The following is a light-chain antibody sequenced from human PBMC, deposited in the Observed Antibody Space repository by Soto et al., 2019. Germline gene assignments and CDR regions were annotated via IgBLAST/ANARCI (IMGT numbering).Light chain of an antibody. CDR2: GAS. Sequence: EIVMTQSPATLSVSPGERATLSCRASQSVSSNFAWYQQKPGQAPRLLIYGASTRATGIPARFSGSGSGTELTLTISSLQSEDFAVYYCQQYNNWPPGTFGPGTKVDIK. CDR1: QSVSSN. CDR3: QQYNNWPPGT. J-gene: IGKJ3*01. V-gene: IGKV3-15*01.